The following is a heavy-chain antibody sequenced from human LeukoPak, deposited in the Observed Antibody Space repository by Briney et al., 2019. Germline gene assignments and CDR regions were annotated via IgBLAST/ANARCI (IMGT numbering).Heavy chain of an antibody. J-gene: IGHJ4*02. CDR2: ISGSAGGT. Sequence: GGSLRLSCVASGFTLSSYMMSWVRQAPGKGLEWVSGISGSAGGTFYSDSVRGRFTISRDSPKNTLYLQMNSLRVEDTAVYYCARSREQPWNFDSWGQGTLVTVSS. CDR3: ARSREQPWNFDS. CDR1: GFTLSSYM. D-gene: IGHD5-18*01. V-gene: IGHV3-23*01.